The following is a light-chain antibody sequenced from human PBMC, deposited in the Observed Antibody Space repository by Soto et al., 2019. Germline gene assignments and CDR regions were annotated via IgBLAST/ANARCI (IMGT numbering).Light chain of an antibody. Sequence: DVVMTPSPLSLPVTLGQPASISCRSSQSLVYSDGNTYLNWFQQRPGQSPRRLIYKVSNRDSGVPDKFSRSGSGTDFTVKISRVEAEDVGLYYCVHGTYWAPSCGGGPKVEIK. CDR2: KVS. CDR1: QSLVYSDGNTY. J-gene: IGKJ4*02. CDR3: VHGTYWAPS. V-gene: IGKV2-30*01.